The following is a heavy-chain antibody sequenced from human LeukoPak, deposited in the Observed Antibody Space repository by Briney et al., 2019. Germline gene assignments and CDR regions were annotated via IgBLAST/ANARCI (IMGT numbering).Heavy chain of an antibody. J-gene: IGHJ5*02. CDR1: GFTFNDYA. V-gene: IGHV3-9*01. D-gene: IGHD1-26*01. CDR2: ISWNSGAI. Sequence: PGRSLRLSCAASGFTFNDYAMHWVRQSPGKGLEWVSGISWNSGAIGYADSVKGRFTISRDNAKNSLSLQMNSLRVEDTAFYCCAKDSRGSLRGHNWFDPWGQGTLVTVSS. CDR3: AKDSRGSLRGHNWFDP.